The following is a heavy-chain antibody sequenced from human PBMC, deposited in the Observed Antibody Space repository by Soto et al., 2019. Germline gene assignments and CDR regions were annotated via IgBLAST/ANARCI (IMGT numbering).Heavy chain of an antibody. CDR2: IIPIFGTA. Sequence: QVELVQSGAEVKKPGSSVKVSCQASEDTFGNYAISWGRQAPGQGLEGRGGIIPIFGTANYAQKFQGRVTITADTSANTVYLELSSLRSEDTAVYYCASTKYDSSAYYYWYLGLWGRGTLVTVSS. CDR1: EDTFGNYA. CDR3: ASTKYDSSAYYYWYLGL. J-gene: IGHJ2*01. D-gene: IGHD3-22*01. V-gene: IGHV1-69*06.